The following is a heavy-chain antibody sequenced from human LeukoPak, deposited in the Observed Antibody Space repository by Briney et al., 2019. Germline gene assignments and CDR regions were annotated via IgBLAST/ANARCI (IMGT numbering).Heavy chain of an antibody. CDR1: GFIFNNYA. V-gene: IGHV3-9*01. J-gene: IGHJ6*02. Sequence: GRSLRLSCAGSGFIFNNYAMHWVRQPPGKGLEWVSGISWNSGTIDYADSVRGRFTISRDNAKNSLYLQMNSLRAEDTALYYCAKEYDILTGYSLYGMDVWGQGTTVTVSS. D-gene: IGHD3-9*01. CDR3: AKEYDILTGYSLYGMDV. CDR2: ISWNSGTI.